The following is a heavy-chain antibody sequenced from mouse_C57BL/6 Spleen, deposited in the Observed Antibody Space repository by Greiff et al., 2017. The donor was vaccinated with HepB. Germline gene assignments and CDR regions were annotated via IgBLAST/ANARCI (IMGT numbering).Heavy chain of an antibody. V-gene: IGHV1-64*01. D-gene: IGHD1-1*01. CDR3: AATVVATGYWYFDV. J-gene: IGHJ1*03. Sequence: QVQLQQPGAELVKPGASVKLSCKASGYTFTSYWMHWVKQRPGQGLEWIGMIHPNSGSTNYNEKFKSKATLTVDKSSSTAYMQLSSLTSEDSAVYYWAATVVATGYWYFDVWGTGTTVTVSS. CDR1: GYTFTSYW. CDR2: IHPNSGST.